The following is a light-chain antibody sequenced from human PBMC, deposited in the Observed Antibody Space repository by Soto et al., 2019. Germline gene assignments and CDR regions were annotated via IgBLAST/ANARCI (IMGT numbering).Light chain of an antibody. CDR2: DVS. CDR3: SSYTPSNTRPIV. Sequence: QSALTPPASVSGSPGQSITISCTGTSSDVGGYHYVSWYQHHPGKAPKLMIFDVSNRPSGVSNRVSGSKSGNTASLTISGLRPEEEADYYCSSYTPSNTRPIVFGTGTKLTVL. CDR1: SSDVGGYHY. V-gene: IGLV2-14*03. J-gene: IGLJ1*01.